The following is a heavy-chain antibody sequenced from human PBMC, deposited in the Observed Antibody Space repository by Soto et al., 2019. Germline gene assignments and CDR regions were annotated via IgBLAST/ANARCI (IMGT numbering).Heavy chain of an antibody. CDR3: ARAPYEDYAVPEPNYFDS. J-gene: IGHJ4*02. D-gene: IGHD4-17*01. Sequence: QVQLVQSGTEVKKPGSSVKVACKASGGTFSTLAVSWVRQAPGQGLEWMGGIIPMFGRPVYAQKFQGRVTVTADESTTIVYMKLSRLSSEDTAMYYCARAPYEDYAVPEPNYFDSWGQGTLVTVSS. V-gene: IGHV1-69*01. CDR1: GGTFSTLA. CDR2: IIPMFGRP.